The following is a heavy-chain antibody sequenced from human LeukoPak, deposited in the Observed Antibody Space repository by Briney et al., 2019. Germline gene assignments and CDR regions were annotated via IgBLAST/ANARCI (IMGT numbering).Heavy chain of an antibody. CDR1: GFTFSSYS. CDR2: ISSSSSYI. J-gene: IGHJ4*02. Sequence: GGSLRLSCAASGFTFSSYSMNWVRQAPGKGLEWVSSISSSSSYIYYADSVKGRFTISRDNAKNSLYLQMNSLRAEDTALYYCAKDVVPAAQPPLFDYWGQGTLVTVSS. D-gene: IGHD2-2*01. CDR3: AKDVVPAAQPPLFDY. V-gene: IGHV3-21*04.